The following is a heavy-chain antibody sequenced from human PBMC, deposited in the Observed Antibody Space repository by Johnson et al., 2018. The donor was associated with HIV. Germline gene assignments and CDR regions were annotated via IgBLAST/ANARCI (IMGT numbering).Heavy chain of an antibody. V-gene: IGHV3-30*04. J-gene: IGHJ3*02. CDR2: MSYDGSNK. CDR1: GFTFNSYA. Sequence: QMQLVESGGGVVQPARSLRLSCAASGFTFNSYAMNWVRQAPGKGLEWVALMSYDGSNKFYADSLKGRFTISRDNAKKSLYLQMNSLRPEDSALYYCARDTYTHRTTVTESAFDIWGQGTMVTVSS. CDR3: ARDTYTHRTTVTESAFDI. D-gene: IGHD4-11*01.